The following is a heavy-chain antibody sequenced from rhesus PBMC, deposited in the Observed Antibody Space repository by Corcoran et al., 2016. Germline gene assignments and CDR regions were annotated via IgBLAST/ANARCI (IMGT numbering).Heavy chain of an antibody. CDR1: GGSFSRYW. J-gene: IGHJ4*01. CDR2: INGNRWST. Sequence: QVQLQESGPGLVKPSETLSLTCAVSGGSFSRYWWSWIRQPPGKGLEWIGEINGNRWSTHYNPSLKSRVTMSKDASKNQFSLKLSSVTAADTAVYYCARLNTVTTNSFDYWGQGVLVSVSS. D-gene: IGHD4-23*01. CDR3: ARLNTVTTNSFDY. V-gene: IGHV4-80*01.